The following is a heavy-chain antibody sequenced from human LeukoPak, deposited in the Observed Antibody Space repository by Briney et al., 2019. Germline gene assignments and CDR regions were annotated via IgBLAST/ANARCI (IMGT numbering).Heavy chain of an antibody. CDR1: RDSISNSNYY. CDR2: IYHSGST. CDR3: ARTLGWFDP. Sequence: SETLSLTCSVSRDSISNSNYYWAWIRQPPGKGLEWIGSIYHSGSTYYNPSLKSRVTISVDTSKNQFSLKLSSVTAADTAVYYCARTLGWFDPWGQGTLVTVSS. D-gene: IGHD3-10*01. V-gene: IGHV4-39*07. J-gene: IGHJ5*02.